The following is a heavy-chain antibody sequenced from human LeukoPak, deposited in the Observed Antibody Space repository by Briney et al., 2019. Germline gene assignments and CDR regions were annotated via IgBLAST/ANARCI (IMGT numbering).Heavy chain of an antibody. CDR2: IGTSSTTI. CDR1: GFTFSSYT. V-gene: IGHV3-48*01. D-gene: IGHD2-15*01. J-gene: IGHJ4*02. CDR3: AKSHCSGGSCSFYFDY. Sequence: GGSLRLSCAASGFTFSSYTMNWVRQPPGKGLEWVSNIGTSSTTIYYADSVKGRFTISRDNSKNTLYLQMNSLRAEDTAVYYCAKSHCSGGSCSFYFDYWGQGTLVTVSS.